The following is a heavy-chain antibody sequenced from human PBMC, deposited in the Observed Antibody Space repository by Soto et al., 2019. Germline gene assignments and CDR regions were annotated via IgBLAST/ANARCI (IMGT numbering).Heavy chain of an antibody. J-gene: IGHJ4*02. V-gene: IGHV1-18*01. D-gene: IGHD6-19*01. CDR3: GRGGLAVSGTDDY. CDR1: GYTFINYG. Sequence: VQLVQSGAEVKESGASVKVSCKASGYTFINYGVAWVRRAPGQGPEWMGWISGSNGDTKYAQNLQNRVSLTTDTSTNTAYMELRSLRPDDTAIYFCGRGGLAVSGTDDYWGQGTLVTVSS. CDR2: ISGSNGDT.